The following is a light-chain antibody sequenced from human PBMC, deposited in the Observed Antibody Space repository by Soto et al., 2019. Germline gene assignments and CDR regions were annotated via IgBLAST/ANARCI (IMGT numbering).Light chain of an antibody. CDR3: QQRSNWPLT. J-gene: IGKJ4*01. CDR1: QSLSNNF. V-gene: IGKV3D-20*02. Sequence: ETVMTQSPGTLSLSPGERATLSCVAGQSLSNNFLAWYHHKPGQAPRLLISGASGRATGIPDRFSASGSGTDFTLTISSLQPEDFAVYYCQQRSNWPLTFGGGTKVDI. CDR2: GAS.